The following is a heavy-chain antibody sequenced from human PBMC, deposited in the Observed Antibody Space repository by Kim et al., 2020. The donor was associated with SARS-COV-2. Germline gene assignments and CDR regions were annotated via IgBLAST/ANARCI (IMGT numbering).Heavy chain of an antibody. Sequence: STSYNPAVKGRVTISVDTSKDQFSLKLSSVTAADTAVYYCARYSGSYFDYWGQGTLVTVSS. CDR3: ARYSGSYFDY. V-gene: IGHV4-39*07. CDR2: ST. J-gene: IGHJ4*02. D-gene: IGHD1-26*01.